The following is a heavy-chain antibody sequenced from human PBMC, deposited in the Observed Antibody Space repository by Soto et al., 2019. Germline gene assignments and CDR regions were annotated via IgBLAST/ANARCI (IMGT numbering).Heavy chain of an antibody. V-gene: IGHV3-30-3*01. CDR2: MSFEGSNK. Sequence: QVQLVESGGGGVQLGRSLGLSFAASGSPFRAFPMPGFAGVPGKGLEGMAVMSFEGSNKYNADSVKGRFTISRDNSKNTLYLQMNSLRPEDTALYYCARDGGAYWGQGTLVIVSS. J-gene: IGHJ4*02. CDR3: ARDGGAY. D-gene: IGHD3-16*01. CDR1: GSPFRAFP.